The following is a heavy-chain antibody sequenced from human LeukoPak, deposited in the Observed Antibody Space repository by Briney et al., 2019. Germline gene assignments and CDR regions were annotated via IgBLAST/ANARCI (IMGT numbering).Heavy chain of an antibody. J-gene: IGHJ4*02. CDR3: ERGGSSSGSYPGPLDY. V-gene: IGHV3-48*04. Sequence: GGSLRLSCAPSGFTFSSYIMNCVRQAPGKGLECVSYIISSGSTIYYADSVKGRFTISRDNAKNSLYLQMNSLRAEDTAVYYCERGGSSSGSYPGPLDYWGQGTLVTVSS. CDR1: GFTFSSYI. D-gene: IGHD1-26*01. CDR2: IISSGSTI.